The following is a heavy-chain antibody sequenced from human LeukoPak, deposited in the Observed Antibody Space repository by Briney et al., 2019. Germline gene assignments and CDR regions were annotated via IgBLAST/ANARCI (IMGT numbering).Heavy chain of an antibody. V-gene: IGHV4-39*07. Sequence: SETLSLTCSVSGGSISSSSHYWGWIRQPPGKGLEWIGSIFYSGSTYYNPSLKSRITISVDTSKNQFSLKLSSVTAADTAVYYCARDRLLWFGELDYWGQGTLVIVSS. CDR2: IFYSGST. CDR3: ARDRLLWFGELDY. J-gene: IGHJ4*02. D-gene: IGHD3-10*01. CDR1: GGSISSSSHY.